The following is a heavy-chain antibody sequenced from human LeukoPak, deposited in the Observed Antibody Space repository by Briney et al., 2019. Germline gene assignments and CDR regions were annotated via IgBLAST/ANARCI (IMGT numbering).Heavy chain of an antibody. V-gene: IGHV1-69*01. J-gene: IGHJ5*02. D-gene: IGHD1-7*01. CDR3: ARVTGTQFDP. CDR2: IIPIFGTA. Sequence: WVRQAPGXGXEWMGGIIPIFGTANYAQKFQGRVTITADESTSTAYMELSSLRSEDTAVYYCARVTGTQFDPWGQGTLVTVSS.